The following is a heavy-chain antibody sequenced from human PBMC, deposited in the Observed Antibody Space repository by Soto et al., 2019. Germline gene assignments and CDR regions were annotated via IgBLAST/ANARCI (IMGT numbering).Heavy chain of an antibody. D-gene: IGHD5-12*01. CDR2: INPNSGVT. Sequence: QVQLVQSGAEVRKPGAPVTVSCRSSGDSFNDYYIHWVRQAPGQGLEWMGWINPNSGVTKYAQKFQGWVSMTRDTSIRTVYMQLSRLRSDDTAVYYCARESGGATATLDYYYFYMDVWGTGTTVTVSS. V-gene: IGHV1-2*04. CDR3: ARESGGATATLDYYYFYMDV. CDR1: GDSFNDYY. J-gene: IGHJ6*03.